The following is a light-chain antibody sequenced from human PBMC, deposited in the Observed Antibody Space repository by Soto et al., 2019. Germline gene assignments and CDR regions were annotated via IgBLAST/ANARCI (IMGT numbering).Light chain of an antibody. Sequence: QSALTQPASVSGSPGQSITISCTGTSSDVGSYNLVSWYQQHPGKAPKLLVYEVTNRPSGVSDRFSGSKSGNTASLTISGLQAEDEADYYCNSYTNSSAVVFGGGTKVTVL. CDR2: EVT. CDR1: SSDVGSYNL. CDR3: NSYTNSSAVV. V-gene: IGLV2-14*02. J-gene: IGLJ2*01.